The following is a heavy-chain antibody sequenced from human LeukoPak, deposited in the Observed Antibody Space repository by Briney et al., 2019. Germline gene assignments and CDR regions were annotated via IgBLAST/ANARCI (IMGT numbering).Heavy chain of an antibody. V-gene: IGHV3-66*01. CDR2: LYSSGGT. J-gene: IGHJ4*02. D-gene: IGHD1-26*01. Sequence: GGSLRLSCAASGFTVSVNCMSWVRQAPGKGLEWVSVLYSSGGTNYADSVKGRFTISRDNSENTLDLQMNSLRAEDTAVYYCAAKGNGYSGSYVFAHWGQGTLVTVSS. CDR1: GFTVSVNC. CDR3: AAKGNGYSGSYVFAH.